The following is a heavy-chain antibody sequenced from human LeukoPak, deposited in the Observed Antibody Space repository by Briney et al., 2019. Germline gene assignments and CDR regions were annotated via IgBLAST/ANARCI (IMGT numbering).Heavy chain of an antibody. V-gene: IGHV3-66*01. Sequence: GGSLRLSCAASGFTVSSNYMSWVRQAPGRGLEWVSVIYSGGSTYYADSVKGRFTISRDNSKNTLYLKMTSLRAEDTAVYYCARERGGQYYYDSSGYYSAYYGMDVWGQGTTVTVSS. CDR1: GFTVSSNY. CDR2: IYSGGST. D-gene: IGHD3-22*01. J-gene: IGHJ6*02. CDR3: ARERGGQYYYDSSGYYSAYYGMDV.